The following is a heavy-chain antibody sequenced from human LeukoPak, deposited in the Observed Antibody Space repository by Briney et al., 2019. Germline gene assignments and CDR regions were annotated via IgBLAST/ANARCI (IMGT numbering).Heavy chain of an antibody. J-gene: IGHJ5*02. Sequence: SETLSLTCTVSGGSISSYYWSWIRQPAGKGLEWIGRIYTSGSTNYNPSLKSRVTISVDTSKNQFSLKLSSVTAADTAVYYCASGSSSWDWFDPWGQGTLVTVSS. CDR2: IYTSGST. D-gene: IGHD6-13*01. CDR1: GGSISSYY. V-gene: IGHV4-4*07. CDR3: ASGSSSWDWFDP.